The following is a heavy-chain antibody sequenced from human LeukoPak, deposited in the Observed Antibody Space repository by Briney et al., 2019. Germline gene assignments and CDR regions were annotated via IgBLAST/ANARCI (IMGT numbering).Heavy chain of an antibody. J-gene: IGHJ4*02. V-gene: IGHV4-39*07. Sequence: PSETLSLTCTVSGGSISSSSYYWGWIRQPPGKGLEWIGSIYYSGSTYYNPSLKSRVTISVDTSKNQFSLKLSSVTAADMAVYYCARVDCSSTSCYGWGGFDYWGQGTLVTVSS. CDR3: ARVDCSSTSCYGWGGFDY. CDR2: IYYSGST. CDR1: GGSISSSSYY. D-gene: IGHD2-2*01.